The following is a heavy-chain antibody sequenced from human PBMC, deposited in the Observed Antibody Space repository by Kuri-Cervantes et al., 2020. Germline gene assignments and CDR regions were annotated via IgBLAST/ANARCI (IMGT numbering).Heavy chain of an antibody. Sequence: SCTVSGGSISSGDYYWSWIRQPPGKGLEWIGYIYYSGGTYYNPSLKSRVTISVDTSKNQFSLKLGSVTAADTAVYYCARGNFFDYWGQGTLVTVSS. V-gene: IGHV4-30-4*01. CDR2: IYYSGGT. CDR3: ARGNFFDY. J-gene: IGHJ4*02. CDR1: GGSISSGDYY.